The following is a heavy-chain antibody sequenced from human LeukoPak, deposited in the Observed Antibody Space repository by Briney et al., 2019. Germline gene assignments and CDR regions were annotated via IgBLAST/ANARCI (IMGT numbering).Heavy chain of an antibody. CDR1: GGTFSSYA. J-gene: IGHJ4*02. D-gene: IGHD6-25*01. CDR3: ASSKGSYSIGSFDY. Sequence: SVKVSCKASGGTFSSYAISWVRQTPGQGLEWMGRIIPILGIANYAQKFQGRVTITADKSTSTAYMELSSLRSEDTAVYYCASSKGSYSIGSFDYWGQGTLVTVSS. V-gene: IGHV1-69*04. CDR2: IIPILGIA.